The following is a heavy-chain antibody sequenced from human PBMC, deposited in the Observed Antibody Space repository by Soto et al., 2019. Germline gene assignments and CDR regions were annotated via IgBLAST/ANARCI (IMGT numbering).Heavy chain of an antibody. CDR3: ARGEPMADYFDY. V-gene: IGHV3-30-3*01. Sequence: QVQLVESGGGVVQPGRSLRLSCAASGFTFSSYAMHWVRQAPGKGLEWVAVISYDGSNKYYADSVKGRFTISRDNSKNTLYLQMNSLRAEDTAVYYCARGEPMADYFDYWGQGNLVTVSS. CDR2: ISYDGSNK. J-gene: IGHJ4*02. CDR1: GFTFSSYA. D-gene: IGHD3-10*01.